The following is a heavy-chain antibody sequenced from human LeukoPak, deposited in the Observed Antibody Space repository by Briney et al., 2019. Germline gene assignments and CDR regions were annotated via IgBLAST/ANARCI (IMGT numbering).Heavy chain of an antibody. J-gene: IGHJ4*02. CDR2: INPHNGGT. Sequence: ASVKVSCKASEYSFTGYYMHWVRQAPGQGPEWMGWINPHNGGTKHADRLQGRVTMTRDTSISTAYMELSRLRSDDTAVYYCARGGAGTAYYGWDFFRFDYWGQGTLVTVSS. V-gene: IGHV1-2*02. D-gene: IGHD4-17*01. CDR3: ARGGAGTAYYGWDFFRFDY. CDR1: EYSFTGYY.